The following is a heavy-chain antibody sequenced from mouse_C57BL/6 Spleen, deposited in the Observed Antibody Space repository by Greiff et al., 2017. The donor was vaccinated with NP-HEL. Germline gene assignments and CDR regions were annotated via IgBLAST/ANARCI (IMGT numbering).Heavy chain of an antibody. V-gene: IGHV1-76*01. CDR3: ARDYYGSSYEDYAMDY. D-gene: IGHD1-1*01. CDR2: IYPGSGNT. J-gene: IGHJ4*01. CDR1: GYTFTDYY. Sequence: QVQLQQSGAELVRPGASVKLSCKASGYTFTDYYINWVKQRPGQGLEWIARIYPGSGNTYYNEKFKGKATLTAEKSSSTAYMQLSSLTSEDSAVYFCARDYYGSSYEDYAMDYWGQGTSVTVSS.